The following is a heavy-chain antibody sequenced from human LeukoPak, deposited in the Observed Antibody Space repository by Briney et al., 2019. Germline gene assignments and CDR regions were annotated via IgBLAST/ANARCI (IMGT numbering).Heavy chain of an antibody. D-gene: IGHD3-10*01. CDR2: IRYDGSNK. CDR1: GFTFSSYG. J-gene: IGHJ5*02. V-gene: IGHV3-30*02. Sequence: AGGSLRLSCAASGFTFSSYGMHWVRQAPGKGLEWVAFIRYDGSNKYYADSVKGRFTVSRDNSKNTLYPQMNSLRAEDTAVYYCARMGEHYYDSRKLWPAWFDLWGQGTLVTVSS. CDR3: ARMGEHYYDSRKLWPAWFDL.